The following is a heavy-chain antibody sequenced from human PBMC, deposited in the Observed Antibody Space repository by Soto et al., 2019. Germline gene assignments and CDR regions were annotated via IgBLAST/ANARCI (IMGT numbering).Heavy chain of an antibody. D-gene: IGHD2-8*01. CDR1: GFSFSGYT. CDR2: INGGGGTT. Sequence: GGSLRLSCAASGFSFSGYTMNWVRQAQGKGLEWISGINGGGGTTYYADSVKGRFTISRDDSKNILYLQMNSPRAEDTAIYYCAKDRHPDGVWTFDYWGRGTLVTVSS. J-gene: IGHJ4*02. V-gene: IGHV3-23*01. CDR3: AKDRHPDGVWTFDY.